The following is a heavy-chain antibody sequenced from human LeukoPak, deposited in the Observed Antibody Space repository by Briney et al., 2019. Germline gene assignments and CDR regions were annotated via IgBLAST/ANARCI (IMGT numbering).Heavy chain of an antibody. J-gene: IGHJ4*02. CDR1: GGTFSSYA. V-gene: IGHV1-69*05. CDR3: ASERDPHYFDY. Sequence: GASVKVSCKASGGTFSSYAISWVRQAPGQGLEWMGGIIPIFGTANYAQKFQGRVTITTDESTSTAYMELSSLRSEDTAVYYCASERDPHYFDYWGQGTLVTVSS. CDR2: IIPIFGTA.